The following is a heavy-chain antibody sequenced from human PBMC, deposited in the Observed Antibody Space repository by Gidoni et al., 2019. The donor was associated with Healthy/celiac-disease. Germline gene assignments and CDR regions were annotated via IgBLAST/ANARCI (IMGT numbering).Heavy chain of an antibody. CDR2: IYTSGST. D-gene: IGHD2-2*01. Sequence: QVQLQESGPGLVKPSQTLSLTCTVSGGSISTGSYYWSWIRQPAGKGLEWIGRIYTSGSTNYNPSLKSRVTISVDTSKNQFSLKLSSVTAADTAVYYCARESLGYCSSTSCAYYYYGITSGAKGPRSPSP. CDR3: ARESLGYCSSTSCAYYYYGITS. V-gene: IGHV4-61*02. J-gene: IGHJ6*02. CDR1: GGSISTGSYY.